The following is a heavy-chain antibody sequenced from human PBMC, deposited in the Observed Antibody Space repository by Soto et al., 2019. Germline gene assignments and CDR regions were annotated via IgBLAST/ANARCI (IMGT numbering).Heavy chain of an antibody. J-gene: IGHJ6*02. Sequence: EVQLVESGGCLVQPGRSLRLSCVGSGFTFEDYVMHWVRQVPGKGLEWVSHISWDGYSIGYAGSVRGRFTISRDNAKNSLFLQMNSLRPEDTALYYCARSWSGSTSGRVDVWGQGTTVTVSS. CDR2: ISWDGYSI. CDR1: GFTFEDYV. D-gene: IGHD3-3*01. CDR3: ARSWSGSTSGRVDV. V-gene: IGHV3-9*01.